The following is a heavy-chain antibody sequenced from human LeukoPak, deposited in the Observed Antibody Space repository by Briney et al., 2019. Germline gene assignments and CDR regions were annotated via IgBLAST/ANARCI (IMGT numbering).Heavy chain of an antibody. V-gene: IGHV3-11*01. Sequence: GRSLRLSCAASGFTFSDYYMSWIRQAPGKGLEWVSYISSSGSTIYYADSVKGRFTISRDNAKNSLYLQMNSLRAEDTAVYYCARDHPSKVVDYWGQGTLVTVSS. CDR2: ISSSGSTI. J-gene: IGHJ4*02. CDR3: ARDHPSKVVDY. CDR1: GFTFSDYY.